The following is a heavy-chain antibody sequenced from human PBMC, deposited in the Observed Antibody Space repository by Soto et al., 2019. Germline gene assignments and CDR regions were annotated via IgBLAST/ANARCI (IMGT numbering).Heavy chain of an antibody. CDR2: ISGSGGSP. Sequence: EVQLLESGGGLVQPGGSLRLSCAASGFSFSTYTMSWVRRAPGKGLEWVSAISGSGGSPSYADSVQGRFTISRDNPKKTLYLQMNSLRAEDTAVYYCAKARCTTSNCYDPDYWGQGTLVTVSS. V-gene: IGHV3-23*01. D-gene: IGHD1-20*01. J-gene: IGHJ4*02. CDR3: AKARCTTSNCYDPDY. CDR1: GFSFSTYT.